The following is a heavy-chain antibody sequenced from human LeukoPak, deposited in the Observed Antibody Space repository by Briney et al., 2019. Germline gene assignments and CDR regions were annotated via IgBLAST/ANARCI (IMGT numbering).Heavy chain of an antibody. Sequence: SETLSLTCTFSGGSISSGDYYWSWIRQPPGKGLEWIGYIYYSGSTCYNASLKSRVTISVAPPKHQFSLKLSSVTAADTAVYYCARDGIGYCSSTSCPPHDAFDIWGQGTMVTVSS. J-gene: IGHJ3*02. D-gene: IGHD2-2*01. CDR1: GGSISSGDYY. V-gene: IGHV4-30-4*08. CDR2: IYYSGST. CDR3: ARDGIGYCSSTSCPPHDAFDI.